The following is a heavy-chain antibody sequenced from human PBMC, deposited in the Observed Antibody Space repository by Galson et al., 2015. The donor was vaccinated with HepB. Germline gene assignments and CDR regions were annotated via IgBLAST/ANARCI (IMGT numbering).Heavy chain of an antibody. J-gene: IGHJ5*02. CDR1: GFTFRNYG. CDR3: ARDNLYDSGGHSNWFDP. Sequence: SLRLSCAAPGFTFRNYGFHWVRQAPGKGLEWVAAIWYDGSNKFYGDSVKGRFTISRDNSENTLYLQMNSLRVEDTAVYYCARDNLYDSGGHSNWFDPWGQGTLVTVSS. CDR2: IWYDGSNK. V-gene: IGHV3-33*01. D-gene: IGHD3-10*01.